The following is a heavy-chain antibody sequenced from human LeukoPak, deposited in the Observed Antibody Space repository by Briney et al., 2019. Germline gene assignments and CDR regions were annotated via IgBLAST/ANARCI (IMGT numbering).Heavy chain of an antibody. J-gene: IGHJ5*02. V-gene: IGHV4-59*01. D-gene: IGHD1-1*01. CDR2: IYYSGST. CDR3: ARAVHHWFDP. Sequence: SETLSLTRTVSGGSISSYYWSWIRQPPGKGLEWIGYIYYSGSTNYSPSLKSRVTISVDTSKNQFSLQLSSVTPADTAVYYCARAVHHWFDPWGQGTMVTVSS. CDR1: GGSISSYY.